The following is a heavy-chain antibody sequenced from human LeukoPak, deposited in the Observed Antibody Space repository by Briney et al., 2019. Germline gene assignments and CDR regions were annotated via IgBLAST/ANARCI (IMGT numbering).Heavy chain of an antibody. D-gene: IGHD4-23*01. CDR1: GETFSGFY. J-gene: IGHJ5*02. Sequence: KSSETLSLTCAVYGETFSGFYWSWIRQPPGKGLEWIGEINYSGSTNYNPSLKSRVTISVDTSKNQFSLNLNSVTAADTAVYYCARNLTTVVTPGAKYNYFDPWGQGTLVTVSS. CDR2: INYSGST. CDR3: ARNLTTVVTPGAKYNYFDP. V-gene: IGHV4-34*01.